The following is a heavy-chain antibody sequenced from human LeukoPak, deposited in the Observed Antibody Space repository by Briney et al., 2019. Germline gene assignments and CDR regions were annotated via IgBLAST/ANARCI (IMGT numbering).Heavy chain of an antibody. Sequence: GGSVRLSCAVSGFNVTTTHMTWVRQAPGKGLEWVSFIYSGGGTDYAESVKGRFTISRDNSKNALYLQMNSLRVEDTAMFYCARPPYNWGQRTLVTVSS. J-gene: IGHJ4*02. CDR2: IYSGGGT. V-gene: IGHV3-53*01. CDR1: GFNVTTTH. CDR3: ARPPYN. D-gene: IGHD1-14*01.